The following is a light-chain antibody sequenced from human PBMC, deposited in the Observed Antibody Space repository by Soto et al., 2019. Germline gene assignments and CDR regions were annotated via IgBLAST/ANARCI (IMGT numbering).Light chain of an antibody. CDR2: EGN. Sequence: QSALTQPASVSGSPGQSITISCTGTSDVVGNYNLVSWYQQHPGKAPKLIIYEGNKRPSGVSNRFSGSKSANTASLTISGLRAEDEAEYYCSSSASRTTPVVFGGGTKLTVL. CDR1: SDVVGNYNL. J-gene: IGLJ2*01. CDR3: SSSASRTTPVV. V-gene: IGLV2-23*01.